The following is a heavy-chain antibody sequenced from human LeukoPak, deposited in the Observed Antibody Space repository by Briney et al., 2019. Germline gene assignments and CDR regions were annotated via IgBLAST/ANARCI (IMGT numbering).Heavy chain of an antibody. CDR1: GYTLTELS. V-gene: IGHV1-24*01. Sequence: GASVKVSCKVSGYTLTELSMHWVRQAPGKGLEWMGGFDPEDGETIYAQKFQGRVTMTEDTSTDTAYMELSSLRSEDTAVYYCATDRSRATGHGVFHWFDPWGQGTLVTVSS. J-gene: IGHJ5*02. CDR2: FDPEDGET. D-gene: IGHD1-14*01. CDR3: ATDRSRATGHGVFHWFDP.